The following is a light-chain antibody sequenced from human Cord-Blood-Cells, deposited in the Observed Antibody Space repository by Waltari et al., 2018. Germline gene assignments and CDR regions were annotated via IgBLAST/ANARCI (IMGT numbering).Light chain of an antibody. J-gene: IGKJ2*01. CDR1: QGVSSY. V-gene: IGKV3-11*01. Sequence: SVLLQSPATLSLSPGERATLSCTASQGVSSYLAWYQQKPGQAPRLFIYDASNRATGIPARFSGSGSGTDFTLTISSLEPEDFAVYYCQQRSNWPPYTFGQGTKLEIK. CDR3: QQRSNWPPYT. CDR2: DAS.